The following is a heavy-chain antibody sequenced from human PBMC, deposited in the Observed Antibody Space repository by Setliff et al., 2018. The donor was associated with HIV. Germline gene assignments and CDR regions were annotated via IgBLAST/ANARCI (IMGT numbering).Heavy chain of an antibody. D-gene: IGHD6-13*01. CDR3: ARGSSWQYYYYYYMDV. V-gene: IGHV4-59*01. J-gene: IGHJ6*03. CDR1: GGSISSYY. Sequence: SETLSLTCTVSGGSISSYYWSWIRQPPGKGLEWIGYIYYSGSTNYNPSLKSRVTISVDTSKNQFSLKLSSVTAADTAVYYCARGSSWQYYYYYYMDVWGNGTTVTVS. CDR2: IYYSGST.